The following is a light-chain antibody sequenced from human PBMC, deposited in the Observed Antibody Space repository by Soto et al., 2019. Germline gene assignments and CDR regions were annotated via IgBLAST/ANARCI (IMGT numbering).Light chain of an antibody. J-gene: IGLJ3*02. CDR2: RNN. V-gene: IGLV1-47*01. CDR3: GGWDDSLSGWV. Sequence: QSVLTQPPSASGTPGQRVNISCSGSSSNIGSNYVYWYRQFPGTAPKLLIQRNNQRPSGVPARFSGSKSGTSASLAISGLRSEDEADYYCGGWDDSLSGWVFGGGTKLTVL. CDR1: SSNIGSNY.